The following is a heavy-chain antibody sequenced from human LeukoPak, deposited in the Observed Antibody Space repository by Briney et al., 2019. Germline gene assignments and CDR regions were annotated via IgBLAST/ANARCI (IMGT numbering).Heavy chain of an antibody. J-gene: IGHJ4*02. CDR1: GGSFSGYY. CDR2: INHSGST. V-gene: IGHV4-34*01. CDR3: ARQLWANYFDY. Sequence: SETLSLTCAVYGGSFSGYYWSWIRQPPGKGLEWIGEINHSGSTNYNPSLKSRVTISVDTSKNQFSLKLSSVTAADTAVYYCARQLWANYFDYWGQGTLVTVSS. D-gene: IGHD5-18*01.